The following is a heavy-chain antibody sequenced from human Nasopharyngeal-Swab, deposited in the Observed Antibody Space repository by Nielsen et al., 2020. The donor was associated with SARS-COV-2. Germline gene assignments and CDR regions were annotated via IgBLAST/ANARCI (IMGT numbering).Heavy chain of an antibody. CDR3: AGNMVRGVSVGRGFDP. CDR1: GFTFSSYA. D-gene: IGHD3-10*01. J-gene: IGHJ5*02. Sequence: GESLKISCAASGFTFSSYAMSWVRQAPGKGLEWVSAISGSGGSTHYADSVKGRFTISRDNSKNTLYLQMNSLRAEETDVYYCAGNMVRGVSVGRGFDPWGKGTLVTVSS. CDR2: ISGSGGST. V-gene: IGHV3-23*01.